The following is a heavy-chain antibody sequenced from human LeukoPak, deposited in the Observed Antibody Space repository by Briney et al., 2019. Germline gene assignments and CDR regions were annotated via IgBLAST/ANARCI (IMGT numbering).Heavy chain of an antibody. CDR3: AKEEYSSSERPFDP. Sequence: GGSLRLSCTASGFTFSTYVMSWVRQAPGKGLEWVSTISNSGYATYYADSVKGRFTISRDNSKNTLYLQMNSLRAEDTALYYCAKEEYSSSERPFDPWGQGTLVTVSS. D-gene: IGHD6-6*01. CDR1: GFTFSTYV. V-gene: IGHV3-23*01. CDR2: ISNSGYAT. J-gene: IGHJ5*02.